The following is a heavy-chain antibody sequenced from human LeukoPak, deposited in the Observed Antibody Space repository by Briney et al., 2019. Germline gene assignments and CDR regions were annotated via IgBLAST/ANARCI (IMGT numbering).Heavy chain of an antibody. V-gene: IGHV3-30*02. J-gene: IGHJ4*02. CDR1: GFTFSSYG. CDR3: AKDGIFGVVIIRMDY. CDR2: IRYEGSNK. D-gene: IGHD3-3*02. Sequence: GGSLRLSCAASGFTFSSYGMYWVRQAPGKGLEWVAFIRYEGSNKYYADSVKGRFTISRDNSKNTLYLQMNSLRAEDTAVYYCAKDGIFGVVIIRMDYWGQGTLVTVSS.